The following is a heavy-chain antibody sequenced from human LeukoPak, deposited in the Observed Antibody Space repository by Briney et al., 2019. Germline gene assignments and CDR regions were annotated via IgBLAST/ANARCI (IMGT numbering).Heavy chain of an antibody. J-gene: IGHJ4*02. Sequence: ASVKVSCKASGYTFTGYYMHWVRQAPGQGPEWMGWINPNSGGINYAQKFQGRVTMTRDTSISTVYMELSRLRSDGTAVYYCARESVWGSYPQRGYYFDYWGQGTLVTVSS. V-gene: IGHV1-2*02. CDR3: ARESVWGSYPQRGYYFDY. CDR1: GYTFTGYY. D-gene: IGHD3-16*02. CDR2: INPNSGGI.